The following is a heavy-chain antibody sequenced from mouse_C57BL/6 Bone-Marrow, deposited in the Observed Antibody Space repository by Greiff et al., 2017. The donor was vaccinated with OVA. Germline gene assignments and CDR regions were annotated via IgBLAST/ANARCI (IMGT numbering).Heavy chain of an antibody. D-gene: IGHD1-1*01. Sequence: EVQLQESGPVLVKPGASVKMSCKASGYTFTDYYMNWVKQSHGKSLEWIGVINPYNGGTSYNQKFKGKATLTVDKSSSTAYMELNSLTSEDSAVYYCAREGFITTEFAYWGQGTLVTVSA. CDR2: INPYNGGT. CDR1: GYTFTDYY. CDR3: AREGFITTEFAY. V-gene: IGHV1-19*01. J-gene: IGHJ3*01.